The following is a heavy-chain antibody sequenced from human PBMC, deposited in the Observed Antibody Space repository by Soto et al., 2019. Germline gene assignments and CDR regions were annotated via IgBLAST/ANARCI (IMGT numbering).Heavy chain of an antibody. Sequence: GGSLRLSCAASGFTFSSYWMHWVRQAPGKGLVWVSRINSDGSSTSYADSVKGRFTISRDNAKNTLYLQMNSLRAEDTAVYYCARWDYDSSGYYQFGYWGQGTLVTVSS. CDR1: GFTFSSYW. J-gene: IGHJ4*02. V-gene: IGHV3-74*01. D-gene: IGHD3-22*01. CDR3: ARWDYDSSGYYQFGY. CDR2: INSDGSST.